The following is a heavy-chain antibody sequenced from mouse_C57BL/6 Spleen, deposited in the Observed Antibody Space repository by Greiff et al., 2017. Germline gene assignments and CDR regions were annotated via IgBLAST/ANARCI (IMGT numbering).Heavy chain of an antibody. D-gene: IGHD1-1*01. CDR1: GFTFSDYG. CDR3: ARQDYGSSFYAMDY. Sequence: EVQLVESGGGLVKPGGSLKLSCAASGFTFSDYGMHWVRQAPEKGLEWVAYISSGSSIIYYADTVKGRFTISRDNAKTTLLLQMTSLRSEDTAMYYCARQDYGSSFYAMDYWGQGTSVTVSS. CDR2: ISSGSSII. V-gene: IGHV5-17*01. J-gene: IGHJ4*01.